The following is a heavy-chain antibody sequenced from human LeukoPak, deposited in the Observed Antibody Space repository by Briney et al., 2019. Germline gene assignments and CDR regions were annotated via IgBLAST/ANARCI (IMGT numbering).Heavy chain of an antibody. CDR2: IYYTGNT. D-gene: IGHD3-10*01. CDR1: GDSISRNTYY. V-gene: IGHV4-39*01. CDR3: ASLPLWFGELSHFDY. J-gene: IGHJ4*02. Sequence: SETLSLTCTVSGDSISRNTYYWGWIRQPPGKGLEWIVTIYYTGNTYYNPSLKSRVTISVDTSNNQFSLKLTSVTAADTAVYYCASLPLWFGELSHFDYWGQGTLVTVSS.